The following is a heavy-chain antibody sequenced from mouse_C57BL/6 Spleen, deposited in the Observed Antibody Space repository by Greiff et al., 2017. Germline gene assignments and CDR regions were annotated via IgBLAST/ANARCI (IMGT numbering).Heavy chain of an antibody. CDR2: IWSDGST. Sequence: QVQLQQSGPGLVAPSQSLSITCTVSGFSLTSYGVHWVRQPPGKGLEWLVVIWSDGSTTYNSALKSRLSISKDNSKSQVFLKMNSLQTDDTAMYYCARHGGYYVRDAMDYWGQGTSVTVSS. CDR3: ARHGGYYVRDAMDY. D-gene: IGHD2-3*01. J-gene: IGHJ4*01. V-gene: IGHV2-6-1*01. CDR1: GFSLTSYG.